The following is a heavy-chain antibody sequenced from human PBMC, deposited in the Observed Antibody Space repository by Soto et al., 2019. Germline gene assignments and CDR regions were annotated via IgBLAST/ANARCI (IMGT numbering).Heavy chain of an antibody. V-gene: IGHV2-26*01. D-gene: IGHD6-19*01. CDR2: IDSSGEK. J-gene: IGHJ5*02. CDR1: GLSITDSEMG. Sequence: QVTLKASGPVLVNPTETLTLRCTVSGLSITDSEMGVCWIRQPPGQPLEWLAHIDSSGEKSYRTFLKSRLAISKDTSKSQIVLTMTNMDPADTATYYCARRHLAVAVSPWFDPWGQGIPVTVSS. CDR3: ARRHLAVAVSPWFDP.